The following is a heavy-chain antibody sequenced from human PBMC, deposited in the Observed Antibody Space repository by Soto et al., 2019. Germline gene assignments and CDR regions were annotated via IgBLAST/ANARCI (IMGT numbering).Heavy chain of an antibody. J-gene: IGHJ4*02. CDR3: VRDSHGDY. V-gene: IGHV3-74*01. CDR1: GFTFSNYW. CDR2: IDHDGPT. Sequence: EVQLEESGGGLVQPGGSLRLSCAGSGFTFSNYWMHWVRQAPGKGLEWVSRIDHDGPTDYADSVRGRFTISRDNAENTLYLQMNCLRPEDTAVYYCVRDSHGDYWGQGTLVTVSS.